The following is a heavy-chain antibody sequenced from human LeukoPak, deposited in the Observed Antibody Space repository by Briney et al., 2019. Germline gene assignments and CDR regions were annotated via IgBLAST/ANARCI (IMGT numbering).Heavy chain of an antibody. D-gene: IGHD5-18*01. Sequence: PSETLSLTCTVPGGSVSSSSYYWTWIRQPPGKGLEWLGSIYYSGSTYYNPSLKSRVTISLDTSKNQFSLKLNSVTAADTAVYYCARSERGYSYGWYDYWGQGTLVTVSS. CDR3: ARSERGYSYGWYDY. J-gene: IGHJ4*02. V-gene: IGHV4-39*07. CDR2: IYYSGST. CDR1: GGSVSSSSYY.